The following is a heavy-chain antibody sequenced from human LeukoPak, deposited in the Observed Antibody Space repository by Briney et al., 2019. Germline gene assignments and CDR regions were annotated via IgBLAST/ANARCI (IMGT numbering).Heavy chain of an antibody. Sequence: ASVKVSCKASGYTFASYYMHWVRQAPGQGLEWMGIINPSGGSTSYAQKFQGRVTMTRDTSTSTVYMELSSLRSEDTAVYCCARVMLAPWSLFDPWGQGTLVTVSS. V-gene: IGHV1-46*01. CDR2: INPSGGST. D-gene: IGHD3-3*02. J-gene: IGHJ5*02. CDR1: GYTFASYY. CDR3: ARVMLAPWSLFDP.